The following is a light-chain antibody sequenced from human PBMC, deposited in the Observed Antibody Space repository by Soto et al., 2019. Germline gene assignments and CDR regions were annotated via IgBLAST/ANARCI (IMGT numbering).Light chain of an antibody. Sequence: DIQKTQSPPTLSASEGDRVTITCRASQSISTWLAWYQQKPGKAPKILIYDASSLDSGVPSRFSGSRSGTEFTLTISSLQPDDFATYYCQQYNSYSLLSFGGGTKVDIK. CDR1: QSISTW. V-gene: IGKV1-5*01. CDR3: QQYNSYSLLS. J-gene: IGKJ4*01. CDR2: DAS.